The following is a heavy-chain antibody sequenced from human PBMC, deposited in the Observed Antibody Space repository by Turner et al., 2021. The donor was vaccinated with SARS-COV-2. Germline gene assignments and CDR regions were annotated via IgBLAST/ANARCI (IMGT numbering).Heavy chain of an antibody. V-gene: IGHV3-21*01. CDR2: IRSSSSYI. D-gene: IGHD3-22*01. CDR1: GFPFRSYC. Sequence: ELQPVESGGGLFKPGGSLRLSCASSGFPFRSYCMSWGRQAAGKGLEWVSSIRSSSSYIYYEDSVKGRFTISRDNAKTALYLQMSGLRAEDTAVYYGARDVPTYYYGSSGYYTDAFDIWGRGTMVTVSS. CDR3: ARDVPTYYYGSSGYYTDAFDI. J-gene: IGHJ3*02.